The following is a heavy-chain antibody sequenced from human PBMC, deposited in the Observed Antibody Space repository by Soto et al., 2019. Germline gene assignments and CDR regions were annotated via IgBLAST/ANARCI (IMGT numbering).Heavy chain of an antibody. CDR1: GGTFSSYT. D-gene: IGHD2-2*01. V-gene: IGHV1-69*02. CDR3: ARSRVVPAAIYYYYGMDV. Sequence: ASVKVSCKASGGTFSSYTISWVRQAPGQGLEWMGRIIPILGIANYAQKFQGRVTITADKSTNTAYMELSSLRSEDTAVYYCARSRVVPAAIYYYYGMDVWGQGTTVTVSS. CDR2: IIPILGIA. J-gene: IGHJ6*02.